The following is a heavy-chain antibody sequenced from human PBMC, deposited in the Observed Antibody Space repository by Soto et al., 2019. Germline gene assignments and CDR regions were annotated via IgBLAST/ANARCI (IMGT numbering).Heavy chain of an antibody. CDR3: ARDVSPGSSGLYFDAFDI. CDR2: IRKDGSQR. D-gene: IGHD6-25*01. Sequence: EVQLVESGGGLVQPGGSLTLSCAASEFAFSSYWMTWVRQAPGKGLEWVANIRKDGSQRSYLDSGRGRFTISRDNSKNSLYLQMNSLRAEDTALYFCARDVSPGSSGLYFDAFDIWGQGKMVTVSS. J-gene: IGHJ3*02. V-gene: IGHV3-7*05. CDR1: EFAFSSYW.